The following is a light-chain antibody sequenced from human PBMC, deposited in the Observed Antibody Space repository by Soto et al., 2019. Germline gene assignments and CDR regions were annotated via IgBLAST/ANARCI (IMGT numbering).Light chain of an antibody. CDR2: GAS. CDR1: QYVSNK. J-gene: IGKJ1*01. Sequence: EIVLTQSPVTLSLSPGERATLSCRASQYVSNKVAWYQQKPGQAPSLLILGASTRATGVPARFSGSGSGTEFTLTINSLQPDDFATYYCQQYSVYWTFGQGTKVDIK. V-gene: IGKV3-15*01. CDR3: QQYSVYWT.